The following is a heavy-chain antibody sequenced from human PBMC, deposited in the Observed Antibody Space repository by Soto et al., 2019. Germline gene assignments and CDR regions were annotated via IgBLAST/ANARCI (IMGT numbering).Heavy chain of an antibody. V-gene: IGHV1-69*01. CDR1: GGTFSSYA. D-gene: IGHD2-2*01. CDR2: IIPIFGTA. CDR3: ATTRPCCSSTSCYFDY. J-gene: IGHJ4*02. Sequence: QVQLVQSGAEVKKPGSSVKVSCKASGGTFSSYAISWVRQAPGQGLEWMGGIIPIFGTANYAQKFQGRVTITADESTSTAYMELSSLRSEDTAVYYCATTRPCCSSTSCYFDYWGQGTLVTVSS.